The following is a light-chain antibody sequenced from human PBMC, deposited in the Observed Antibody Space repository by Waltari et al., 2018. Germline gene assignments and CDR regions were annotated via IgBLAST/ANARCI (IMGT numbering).Light chain of an antibody. CDR1: QSVLYSSNNKNY. Sequence: DIVMTQSPDSLAVSLGERATINCKSSQSVLYSSNNKNYLAWYQQKPGQPPKLLIYWASTRESGVPDRFRGSGSGTDFTLTISSLQAEDVAVYYCQQYYSTPPTWTFGQGTKVEIK. J-gene: IGKJ1*01. V-gene: IGKV4-1*01. CDR3: QQYYSTPPTWT. CDR2: WAS.